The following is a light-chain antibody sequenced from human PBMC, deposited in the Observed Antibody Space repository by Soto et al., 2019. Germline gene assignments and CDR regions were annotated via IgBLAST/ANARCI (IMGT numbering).Light chain of an antibody. J-gene: IGLJ1*01. CDR3: CSYAGSTAWV. V-gene: IGLV2-23*02. CDR2: EVS. CDR1: SSDVGSYNL. Sequence: QSVLTQPASVSGSPGQSITISCTGTSSDVGSYNLVSWYQQHPGKAPKLMIYEVSKRPSGVSNRFSGSKSGNTASLTISGLQAEGEADYYCCSYAGSTAWVFGTETKVTVL.